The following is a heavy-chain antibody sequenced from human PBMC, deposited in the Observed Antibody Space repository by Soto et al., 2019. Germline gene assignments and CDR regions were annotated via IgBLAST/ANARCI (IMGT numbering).Heavy chain of an antibody. D-gene: IGHD1-26*01. CDR3: ARMSGTYYVTDY. J-gene: IGHJ4*02. V-gene: IGHV4-31*03. CDR2: IYHSGST. Sequence: QVQLQESGPRLVEASQTLSLTCTVSNASITSSGYYWSWVRQPPGKRLEWIGYIYHSGSTFYSPSLQRRLTMSVDTSNNQFARTLRSVTAADTAVYHCARMSGTYYVTDYWGQGTLVTGSS. CDR1: NASITSSGYY.